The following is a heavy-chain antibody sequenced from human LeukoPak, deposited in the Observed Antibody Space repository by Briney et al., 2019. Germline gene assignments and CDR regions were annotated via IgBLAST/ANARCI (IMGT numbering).Heavy chain of an antibody. CDR2: SSSDETYK. CDR3: AKGIAVAGTDAFDI. J-gene: IGHJ3*02. CDR1: GFPFTVYP. Sequence: GGSLRLSCAASGFPFTVYPTHWVRQAPGKGLEWVSVSSSDETYKFYADSVRGRFTISRDNSKNRLYLQMSDLRAEDTAVYYCAKGIAVAGTDAFDIWGQGTMVTVSS. V-gene: IGHV3-30-3*01. D-gene: IGHD6-19*01.